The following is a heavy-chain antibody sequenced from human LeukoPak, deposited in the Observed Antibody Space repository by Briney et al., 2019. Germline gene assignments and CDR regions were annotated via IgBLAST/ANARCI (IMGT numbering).Heavy chain of an antibody. CDR1: GFTVSSNY. CDR3: AIPKFSWRSSDAFDI. CDR2: IYSGGST. D-gene: IGHD2-15*01. V-gene: IGHV3-53*01. J-gene: IGHJ3*02. Sequence: GGSLRLSCAASGFTVSSNYMSWVRQAPAKGLEWVSVIYSGGSTYYADSVKGRFTISRDNSKNTLYLQMNSLRAEDTAVYYCAIPKFSWRSSDAFDILGQGTMVTVSS.